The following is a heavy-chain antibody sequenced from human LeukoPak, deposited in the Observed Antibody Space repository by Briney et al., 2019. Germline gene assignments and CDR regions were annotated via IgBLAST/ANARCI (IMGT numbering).Heavy chain of an antibody. Sequence: PSEALSLTCTVSGGSISSYYWSWIRQPPGKGLEWIGYIYYSGSTNYNPSLKSRVTISVDTSKNQFSLKLSSVTAADTAVYYCAAQSGSGRFRNDYWGQGTLVTVSS. V-gene: IGHV4-59*08. J-gene: IGHJ4*02. CDR2: IYYSGST. D-gene: IGHD3-10*01. CDR3: AAQSGSGRFRNDY. CDR1: GGSISSYY.